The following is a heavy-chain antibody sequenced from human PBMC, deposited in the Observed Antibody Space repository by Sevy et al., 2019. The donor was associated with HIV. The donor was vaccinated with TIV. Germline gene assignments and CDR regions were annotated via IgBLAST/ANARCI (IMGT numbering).Heavy chain of an antibody. V-gene: IGHV1-46*01. CDR3: AIPGFSGYDGVDQ. D-gene: IGHD5-12*01. CDR2: INPSGGST. CDR1: GYTFTSYS. J-gene: IGHJ4*02. Sequence: ASVKVSCKASGYTFTSYSIHWVRQAPGQGLEWMGIINPSGGSTTYAPMFQGRVTLTRDKSTSTVFLELSSLRSDDTAVYYCAIPGFSGYDGVDQWGQGTLVTVSS.